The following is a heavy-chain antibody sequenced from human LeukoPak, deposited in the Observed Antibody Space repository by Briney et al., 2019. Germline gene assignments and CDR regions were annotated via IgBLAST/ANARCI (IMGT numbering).Heavy chain of an antibody. D-gene: IGHD4-17*01. Sequence: PGGSLRLSCAASGFTFSSYWMHWVRQAPGKGPVWVSRINSDGSSTSYADSVKGRFTISRDNAKNTLYLQMNSLRAEDTAVYYCARGGGVTTPFSFDYWGQGTLVTVSS. CDR1: GFTFSSYW. CDR3: ARGGGVTTPFSFDY. J-gene: IGHJ4*02. CDR2: INSDGSST. V-gene: IGHV3-74*01.